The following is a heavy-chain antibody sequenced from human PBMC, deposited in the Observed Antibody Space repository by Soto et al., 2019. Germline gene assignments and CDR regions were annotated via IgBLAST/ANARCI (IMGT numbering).Heavy chain of an antibody. CDR2: IDPSDSYT. CDR1: GYSFTSYW. J-gene: IGHJ4*02. CDR3: ANQAKYYYDSSGYVQPSNY. D-gene: IGHD3-22*01. Sequence: PGESLKISCKGSGYSFTSYWISWVRQMPGKGLEWMGRIDPSDSYTNYSPSFQGRVTISADKSISTAYLQWSSLKASDTAMYYCANQAKYYYDSSGYVQPSNYWGQGTLVTVSS. V-gene: IGHV5-10-1*01.